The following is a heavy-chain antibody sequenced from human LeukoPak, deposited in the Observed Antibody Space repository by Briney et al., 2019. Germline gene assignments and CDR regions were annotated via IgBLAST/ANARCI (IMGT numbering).Heavy chain of an antibody. CDR3: ARDRTLLWFGELWREDWFDP. J-gene: IGHJ5*02. D-gene: IGHD3-10*01. Sequence: ASVKVSCKASGYTFTSYGISWVRQAPGQGLEWMGWISAYNGNTNYAQKLQGRVTMTTDTSTSTAYMELRSLRSDDTAVYYCARDRTLLWFGELWREDWFDPWGQGTLVTVSS. CDR2: ISAYNGNT. CDR1: GYTFTSYG. V-gene: IGHV1-18*01.